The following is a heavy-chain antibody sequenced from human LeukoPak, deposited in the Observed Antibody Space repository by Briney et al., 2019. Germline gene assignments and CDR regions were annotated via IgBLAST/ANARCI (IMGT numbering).Heavy chain of an antibody. D-gene: IGHD6-13*01. J-gene: IGHJ4*02. CDR1: GYTFTAYY. CDR2: INCNSGGT. V-gene: IGHV1-2*04. Sequence: GSVKVSCKASGYTFTAYYIHWVRQAPGQGLEWMGWINCNSGGTNYAQKFQGSVTMTRDTSISTAYMELSSLTSDNTAVYYCARAKGSIAGAAIYYSDYWGQGTLVTVSS. CDR3: ARAKGSIAGAAIYYSDY.